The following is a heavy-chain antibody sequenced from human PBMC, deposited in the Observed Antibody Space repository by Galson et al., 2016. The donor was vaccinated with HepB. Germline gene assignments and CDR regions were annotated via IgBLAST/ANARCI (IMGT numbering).Heavy chain of an antibody. CDR2: ISYDGSNK. J-gene: IGHJ4*02. CDR3: ARDKGTSVWYKDY. Sequence: SLRLSCAASGFTVSSYGIHWVRQAPVKGLERVALISYDGSNKYYADSVKGRINISRDTSKNTVYLQMNSLRGEDTGVSYCARDKGTSVWYKDYWGQGTLVTVSS. D-gene: IGHD1-1*01. CDR1: GFTVSSYG. V-gene: IGHV3-30*03.